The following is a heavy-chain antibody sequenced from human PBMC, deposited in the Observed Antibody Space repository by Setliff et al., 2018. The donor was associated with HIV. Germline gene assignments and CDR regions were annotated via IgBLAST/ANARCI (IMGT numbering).Heavy chain of an antibody. D-gene: IGHD3-10*01. CDR2: ISANNGNT. CDR1: GYTFTSYG. J-gene: IGHJ4*02. CDR3: AREARDVVRGVIIADY. Sequence: ASVKVSCKASGYTFTSYGLNWVRQAPGQGLEWMGWISANNGNTNYAQKLQGRVTMTTDTSTSTAYMELESLRSDDTAVYYCAREARDVVRGVIIADYWGQGTLDTVSS. V-gene: IGHV1-18*01.